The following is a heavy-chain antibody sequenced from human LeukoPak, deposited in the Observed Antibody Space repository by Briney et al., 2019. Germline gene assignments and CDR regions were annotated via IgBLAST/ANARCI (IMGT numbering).Heavy chain of an antibody. J-gene: IGHJ6*03. D-gene: IGHD2-2*01. CDR1: GFTLADLS. Sequence: ASVKVSCKVSGFTLADLSMHWVRQAPGKGLEWVGGFDRKNGDTIYAQRFRGRVTLTEDTSTGTAYMDLSSLSADDTAVYYCATGVFCATTSCPGYQHYYYFMDVWGKGTTVTVSS. CDR3: ATGVFCATTSCPGYQHYYYFMDV. V-gene: IGHV1-24*01. CDR2: FDRKNGDT.